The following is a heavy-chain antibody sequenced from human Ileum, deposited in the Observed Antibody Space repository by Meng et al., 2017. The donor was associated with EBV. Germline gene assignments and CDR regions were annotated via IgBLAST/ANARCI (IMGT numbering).Heavy chain of an antibody. CDR1: GGNFKTFV. CDR2: VTPVFTST. J-gene: IGHJ4*02. V-gene: IGHV1-69*12. D-gene: IGHD4-23*01. CDR3: ATDVGTVADH. Sequence: QFQVGESVADVKKPWSSVKISCRDSGGNFKTFVFSWVRLAPGQGLEWMGGVTPVFTSTLYAKHFKDRVTITADESTNTAFMELKNLQSDDTATYYCATDVGTVADHWGPGTLVTVSS.